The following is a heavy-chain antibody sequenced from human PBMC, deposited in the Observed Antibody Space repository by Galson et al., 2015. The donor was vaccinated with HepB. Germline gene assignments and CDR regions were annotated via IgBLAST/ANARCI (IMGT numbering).Heavy chain of an antibody. CDR3: AKAVAEYWYSDF. D-gene: IGHD6-19*01. V-gene: IGHV3-23*01. CDR1: GFTFSTYA. CDR2: ISGRGDSI. Sequence: LRLSCAASGFTFSTYAMNWVRQAPGKGLEWVSSISGRGDSIYYADSVKGRFTISRDYSKNTLYLQMNSLRAEDTAVYYCAKAVAEYWYSDFWGRGTQVTVSS. J-gene: IGHJ2*01.